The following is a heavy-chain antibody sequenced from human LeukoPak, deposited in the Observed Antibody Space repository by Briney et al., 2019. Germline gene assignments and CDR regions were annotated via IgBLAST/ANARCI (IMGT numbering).Heavy chain of an antibody. CDR3: ARVRFTMVRGVSWFDP. V-gene: IGHV3-7*01. CDR1: GFTFSSYW. CDR2: IKQDGSEK. Sequence: GWSLRLSCAASGFTFSSYWMSWVRQAPGKGLEWVANIKQDGSEKYYVDSVKGRFTISRDNAKNSLYLQMSSLRAEDTAVYYCARVRFTMVRGVSWFDPWGQGTLVTVSS. J-gene: IGHJ5*02. D-gene: IGHD3-10*01.